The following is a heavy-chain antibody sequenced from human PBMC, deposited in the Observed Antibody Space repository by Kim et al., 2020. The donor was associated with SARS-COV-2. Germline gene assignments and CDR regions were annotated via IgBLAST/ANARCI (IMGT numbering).Heavy chain of an antibody. V-gene: IGHV4-59*01. J-gene: IGHJ4*01. CDR1: GGSISSYY. Sequence: SETLSLTCTVSGGSISSYYWSWIRQPPGKGLEWIGYIYYSGSTNYNPSLKSRVTISVDTSKNQFSLKLSSVTAADTAVYYCARVDYFDWFRETGYFDYWGQGTLVTVSS. CDR3: ARVDYFDWFRETGYFDY. CDR2: IYYSGST. D-gene: IGHD3-9*01.